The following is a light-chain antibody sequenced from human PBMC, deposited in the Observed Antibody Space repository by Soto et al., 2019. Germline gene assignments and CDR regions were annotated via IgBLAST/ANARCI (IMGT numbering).Light chain of an antibody. CDR1: ESVSRN. CDR2: DAS. CDR3: QQYNKWPLIT. V-gene: IGKV3-15*01. Sequence: EVVMTQSPATLSVSPGERATLSCRASESVSRNLAWYQQKPGQAPRLLIYDASTRATGIPDRFSGGGSGTEFTLTISSLQSEDFALYYCQQYNKWPLITFGQGTRLEIK. J-gene: IGKJ5*01.